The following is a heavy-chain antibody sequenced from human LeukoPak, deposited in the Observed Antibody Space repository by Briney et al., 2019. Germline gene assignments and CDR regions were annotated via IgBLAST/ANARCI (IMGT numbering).Heavy chain of an antibody. CDR1: GYTFTGYY. Sequence: GASVKVSCKASGYTFTGYYMHWVRQAPGQGLEWMGWINPNSGGTNYAQKLQGRVTMTTDTSTSTAYMELRSLRSDDTAVYYCARAILEGYYDSSGYVFGDYWGQGTLVTVSS. V-gene: IGHV1-2*02. CDR3: ARAILEGYYDSSGYVFGDY. D-gene: IGHD3-22*01. J-gene: IGHJ4*02. CDR2: INPNSGGT.